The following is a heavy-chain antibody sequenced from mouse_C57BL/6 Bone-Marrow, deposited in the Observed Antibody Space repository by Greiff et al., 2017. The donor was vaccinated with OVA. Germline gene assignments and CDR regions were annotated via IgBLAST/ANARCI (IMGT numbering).Heavy chain of an antibody. V-gene: IGHV14-3*01. CDR3: ARYSNYPLYAMDY. J-gene: IGHJ4*01. CDR2: IDPANGNT. CDR1: GFNIKNTY. Sequence: VQLQQSVAELVRPGASVKLSCTASGFNIKNTYMHWVKQRPEQGLEWIGRIDPANGNTKYAPKFKGKATITADTSSNTAFLQLSRLTSEDTAIYYCARYSNYPLYAMDYWGQGTSVTVSS. D-gene: IGHD2-5*01.